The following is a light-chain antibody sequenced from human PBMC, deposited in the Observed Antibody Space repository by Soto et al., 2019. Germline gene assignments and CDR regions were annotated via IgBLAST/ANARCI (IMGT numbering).Light chain of an antibody. CDR2: SDN. Sequence: QSVLTQPPSASGTPGQRVTISCSGSSSNIGSNTVNWYQQLPGMAPKLLIYSDNQRPSGVPDRFSGSKSGTSVSLAISGLQSEDEADYYCAAWDDSLYGRVFGGGTKLTVL. CDR3: AAWDDSLYGRV. CDR1: SSNIGSNT. J-gene: IGLJ3*02. V-gene: IGLV1-44*01.